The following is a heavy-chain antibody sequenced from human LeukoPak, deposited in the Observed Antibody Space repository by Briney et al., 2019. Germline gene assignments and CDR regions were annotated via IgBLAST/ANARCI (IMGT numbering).Heavy chain of an antibody. CDR2: INPNSGGT. Sequence: ASVKVSCKASGYTFTGYYMHWVRRAPGQGLEWMGCINPNSGGTNYAQKFQGRVTMTRDTSISTAYMELSRLRSDDTAVYYCARAWTYQLLAPHDAFDIWGQGTMVTVSS. CDR1: GYTFTGYY. J-gene: IGHJ3*02. V-gene: IGHV1-2*02. CDR3: ARAWTYQLLAPHDAFDI. D-gene: IGHD2-2*01.